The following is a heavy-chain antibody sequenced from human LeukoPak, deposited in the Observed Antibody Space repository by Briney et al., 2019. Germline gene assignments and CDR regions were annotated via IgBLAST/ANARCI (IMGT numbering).Heavy chain of an antibody. CDR1: SDSISSSSYY. J-gene: IGHJ3*02. CDR3: ARLQDPLTVTTAFDI. V-gene: IGHV4-39*01. D-gene: IGHD4-17*01. CDR2: IYSSGST. Sequence: SETLSLTCTVSSDSISSSSYYWGWIRQPPGKGLEWIGSIYSSGSTYYNPSLKSRVTISVDTSKNQFSLKLSSVTAADTAVYYCARLQDPLTVTTAFDIWGQGTVVTVSS.